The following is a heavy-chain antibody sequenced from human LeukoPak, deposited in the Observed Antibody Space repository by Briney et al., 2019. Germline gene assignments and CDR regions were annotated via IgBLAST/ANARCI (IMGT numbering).Heavy chain of an antibody. D-gene: IGHD4-17*01. V-gene: IGHV3-30*02. CDR2: IRYDGSNK. CDR3: ATTDDYGDYVDY. CDR1: GFTFSSYG. J-gene: IGHJ4*02. Sequence: PGGSLRLSCAASGFTFSSYGMHWVRQAPGKGLEWVAFIRYDGSNKYYADSVKGRFTISRDNSKNTLYLQMNSLRAEDTAVYYCATTDDYGDYVDYWGQGPLVTVSS.